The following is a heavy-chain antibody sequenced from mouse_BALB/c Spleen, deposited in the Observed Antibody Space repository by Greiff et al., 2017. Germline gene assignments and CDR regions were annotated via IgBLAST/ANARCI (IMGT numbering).Heavy chain of an antibody. V-gene: IGHV1S29*02. CDR1: GYTFTDYN. J-gene: IGHJ3*01. Sequence: VQLQQSGPELVKPGASVKISCKASGYTFTDYNMHWVKHSHGKSLEWIGYIYPYNGGTGYNQKFKSKATLTVDNSSSTAYMELRSLTSEDSAVYYCARSDQAWFAYWGQGTLVTVSA. CDR2: IYPYNGGT. CDR3: ARSDQAWFAY.